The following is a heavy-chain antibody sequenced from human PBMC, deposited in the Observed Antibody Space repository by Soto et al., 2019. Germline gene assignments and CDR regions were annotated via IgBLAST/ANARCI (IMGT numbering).Heavy chain of an antibody. Sequence: SQTLSLTFAISGDRVSSNSSAWNWIRQSPSRGLEWLGRTYYRSKWYNDYAVSVKSRITINPDTSKNQFSLQLNSVTPEDTAVYYCARGYCSGGSCFYYYGMDVWGQGTTVTVSS. CDR1: GDRVSSNSSA. D-gene: IGHD2-15*01. J-gene: IGHJ6*02. CDR2: TYYRSKWYN. CDR3: ARGYCSGGSCFYYYGMDV. V-gene: IGHV6-1*01.